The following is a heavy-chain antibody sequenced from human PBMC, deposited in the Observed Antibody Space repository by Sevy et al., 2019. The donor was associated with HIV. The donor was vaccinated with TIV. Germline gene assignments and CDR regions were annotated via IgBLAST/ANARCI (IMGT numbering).Heavy chain of an antibody. CDR3: AREGCTKPHDY. CDR2: FSFGCGKI. D-gene: IGHD2-8*01. Sequence: GGSLRLSCAASVFTFSKYSMSWIRQTPGKGLEWVSTFSFGCGKINYADSVKGRFTISRDDSRNTFYLQMNSLRAEDTAIYYCAREGCTKPHDYWGQGTVVTVS. CDR1: VFTFSKYS. J-gene: IGHJ4*02. V-gene: IGHV3-23*01.